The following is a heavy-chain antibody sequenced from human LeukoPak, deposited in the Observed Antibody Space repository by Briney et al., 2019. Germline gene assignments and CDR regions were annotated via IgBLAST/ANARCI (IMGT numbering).Heavy chain of an antibody. CDR1: GYTFTGYY. Sequence: GASVKVSCKASGYTFTGYYMHWVRQAPGQGLEWMGMINPSSGSTNYAQKFQGRVTLTRDMSTSTVYMELSSLRSEDTAVYYCARDSHTSGYYNYYMDVWGKGTTVTVSS. D-gene: IGHD3-22*01. J-gene: IGHJ6*03. V-gene: IGHV1-46*01. CDR2: INPSSGST. CDR3: ARDSHTSGYYNYYMDV.